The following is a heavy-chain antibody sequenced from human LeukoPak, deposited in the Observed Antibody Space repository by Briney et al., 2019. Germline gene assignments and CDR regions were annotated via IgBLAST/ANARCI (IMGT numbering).Heavy chain of an antibody. D-gene: IGHD5-12*01. V-gene: IGHV1-18*01. CDR1: GYTFTSYG. CDR3: ARDWDIVAYYYYGMDV. J-gene: IGHJ6*02. CDR2: ISAYNGNT. Sequence: GASVKVSCKASGYTFTSYGISWVRQAPGQGLEWMGWISAYNGNTNYAQKLQGRVTMTTDTSTSTAYMELRSLRSGDTAVYYCARDWDIVAYYYYGMDVWGQGTTVTVSS.